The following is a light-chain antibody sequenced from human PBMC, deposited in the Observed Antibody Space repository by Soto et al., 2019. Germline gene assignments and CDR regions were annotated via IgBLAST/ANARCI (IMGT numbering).Light chain of an antibody. V-gene: IGKV1-5*03. Sequence: DIQMTQSPSTLSASVGDRVTITCRASQSISSWLAWYQQKPGKAPKLLIYKASSLESGVPSRFSGSGSGTEFTLTISSLQHDDFATYFCQQYSAYPFTFGPGTKVDIK. J-gene: IGKJ3*01. CDR2: KAS. CDR1: QSISSW. CDR3: QQYSAYPFT.